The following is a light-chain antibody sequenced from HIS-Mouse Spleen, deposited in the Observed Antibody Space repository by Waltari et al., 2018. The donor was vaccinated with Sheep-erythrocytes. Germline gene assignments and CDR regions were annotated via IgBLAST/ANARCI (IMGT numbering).Light chain of an antibody. CDR3: SSYAGSNNWV. CDR2: EVS. CDR1: SSYVGGYNY. V-gene: IGLV2-8*01. Sequence: QSALTQPPSASVSPGQSVTIPCTGTSSYVGGYNYVSWYQQHPGNPPKPMIDEVSKRATGVPERFSGSTTGDTASLNVSGRQAEDEADYYCSSYAGSNNWVFDGGTKQTVL. J-gene: IGLJ3*02.